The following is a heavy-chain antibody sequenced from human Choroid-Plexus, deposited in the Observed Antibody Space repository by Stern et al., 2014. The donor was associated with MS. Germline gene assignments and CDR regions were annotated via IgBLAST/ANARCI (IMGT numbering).Heavy chain of an antibody. CDR1: GFTFGSCA. V-gene: IGHV3-30*18. CDR2: ISYDGSNN. D-gene: IGHD2/OR15-2a*01. CDR3: AKDRQYLTYFFDH. J-gene: IGHJ5*02. Sequence: VPLVESGGGVVQPGRPLRLSCVASGFTFGSCAMHWVRQAPGQGLEWVAGISYDGSNNYYADSVKGRFTISRDNSQNTLYMQMSSLRPEDTAVYYCAKDRQYLTYFFDHWGHGSLVTVSS.